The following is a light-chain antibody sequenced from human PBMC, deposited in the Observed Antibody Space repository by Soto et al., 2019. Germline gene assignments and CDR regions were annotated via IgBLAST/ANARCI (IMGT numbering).Light chain of an antibody. V-gene: IGKV1-6*02. J-gene: IGKJ4*01. CDR2: AAS. CDR1: QFNRND. CDR3: LQDYTYPLT. Sequence: ATQMTQSPSSLSASVGDRVTITCRASQFNRNDLGWYQQKPGKAPKLLIFAASKLQSGVPSRFSGSGSGTDFPLTISSLQPEDFANYYCLQDYTYPLTFGGGTRVEIK.